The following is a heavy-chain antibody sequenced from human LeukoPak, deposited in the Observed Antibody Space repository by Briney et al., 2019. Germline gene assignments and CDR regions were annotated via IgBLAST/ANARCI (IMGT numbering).Heavy chain of an antibody. CDR1: GYTFISYG. Sequence: ASVKVSCKTSGYTFISYGISWLRQAPGQGIEWMGWISANKGDTEYAQKFQGRLTVTRDTSTSTAYMELKRLKSDDTAVYYCARADIIVVAGATPVGSAFEYWGQGTLITVS. D-gene: IGHD2-15*01. CDR2: ISANKGDT. V-gene: IGHV1-18*01. J-gene: IGHJ4*02. CDR3: ARADIIVVAGATPVGSAFEY.